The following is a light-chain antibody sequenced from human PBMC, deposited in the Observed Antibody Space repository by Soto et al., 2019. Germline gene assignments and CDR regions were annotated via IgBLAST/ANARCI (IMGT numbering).Light chain of an antibody. CDR1: QGITKS. J-gene: IGKJ4*01. CDR3: LQYNSYPVT. Sequence: DFQMTQPPSAMSASVGNRVTITCWASQGITKSLVWFQQKPGKVPKRLISAASSLQSGVPSRFSGSGSGTEFTLTISSLQPEDSATYYCLQYNSYPVTFGGGTKGDI. CDR2: AAS. V-gene: IGKV1-17*03.